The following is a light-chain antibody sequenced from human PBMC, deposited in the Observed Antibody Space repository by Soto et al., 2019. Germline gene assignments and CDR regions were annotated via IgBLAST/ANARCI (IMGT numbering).Light chain of an antibody. V-gene: IGKV1-39*01. CDR3: HRSYSNPLYT. CDR1: QSISSY. J-gene: IGKJ2*01. Sequence: DIQMTQSPSSLSASVGDRVTITCLASQSISSYLNWYQQKPRKAPKLLIYVASSLQSGIPSRFSGSGSGTDFTLTISSLQPEDFANYYCHRSYSNPLYTFGQGTKLEIK. CDR2: VAS.